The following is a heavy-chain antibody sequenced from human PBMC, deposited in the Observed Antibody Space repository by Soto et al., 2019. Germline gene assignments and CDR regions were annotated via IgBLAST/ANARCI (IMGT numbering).Heavy chain of an antibody. J-gene: IGHJ4*02. CDR2: IRSSDNTR. V-gene: IGHV3-11*01. Sequence: GAQRLSWEASGLTLSDYYMSWIRQAPGKGLEWVSYIRSSDNTRYYADSVKGRFAISRDNAKNSLYLQMNSLRAEDTAVYYCARGNALYDDWGQGTLAHVSS. CDR1: GLTLSDYY. D-gene: IGHD2-2*01. CDR3: ARGNALYDD.